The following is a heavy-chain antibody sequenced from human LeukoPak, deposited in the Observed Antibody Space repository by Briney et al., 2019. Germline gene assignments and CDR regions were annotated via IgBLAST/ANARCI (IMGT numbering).Heavy chain of an antibody. Sequence: ASVKVSCKASGYSVTIQYMHWVRQAPGQGLEWMGIINPSGGDTSYAQKFQGRLTMTRDTSTNTVYMELTSLRSEDTAVYYCAREVMDNLRFDYWGQGTLVTVSS. J-gene: IGHJ4*02. CDR3: AREVMDNLRFDY. D-gene: IGHD1-14*01. CDR1: GYSVTIQY. V-gene: IGHV1-46*01. CDR2: INPSGGDT.